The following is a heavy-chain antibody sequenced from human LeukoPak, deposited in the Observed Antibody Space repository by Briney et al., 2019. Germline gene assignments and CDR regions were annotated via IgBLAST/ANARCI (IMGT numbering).Heavy chain of an antibody. CDR3: ARFVSGYGDYSVGAFDI. J-gene: IGHJ3*02. CDR1: GYTFTSYD. Sequence: ASVKVSCKASGYTFTSYDINWVRQATGQGLEWMGGIIPIFGTANYAQKFQGRVTITADESTSTAYMELSSLRSEDTAVYYCARFVSGYGDYSVGAFDIWGQGTMVTVSS. CDR2: IIPIFGTA. D-gene: IGHD4-17*01. V-gene: IGHV1-69*13.